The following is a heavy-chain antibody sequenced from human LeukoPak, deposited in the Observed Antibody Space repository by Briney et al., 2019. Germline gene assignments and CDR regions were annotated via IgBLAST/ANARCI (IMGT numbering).Heavy chain of an antibody. CDR3: GKDDFKEDTGPEYFQH. Sequence: PGGSLRLSCAASGFTFSSYAMSWVRQAPGKGLEWVSAISGSGGSTYYADSVKGRFTISRDNSKNTLYLQMNSLRAEDTAVYYCGKDDFKEDTGPEYFQHWGQGTLVTVSS. D-gene: IGHD5-18*01. CDR1: GFTFSSYA. V-gene: IGHV3-23*01. J-gene: IGHJ1*01. CDR2: ISGSGGST.